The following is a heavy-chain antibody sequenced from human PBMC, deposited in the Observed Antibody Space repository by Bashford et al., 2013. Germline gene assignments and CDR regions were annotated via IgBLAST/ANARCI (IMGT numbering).Heavy chain of an antibody. Sequence: ASVKVSCKASGYTFTSYYMHWVRQAPGQGLEWMGIINPSGGSTSYAQKFQGRVTMTRDTSTSTVYMELSSLRSEDTAVYYCARGAYDFWSGRPGGDYVLRVDVVGQRDHGHRSP. J-gene: IGHJ6*03. CDR2: INPSGGST. D-gene: IGHD3-3*01. CDR1: GYTFTSYY. CDR3: ARGAYDFWSGRPGGDYVLRVDV. V-gene: IGHV1-46*01.